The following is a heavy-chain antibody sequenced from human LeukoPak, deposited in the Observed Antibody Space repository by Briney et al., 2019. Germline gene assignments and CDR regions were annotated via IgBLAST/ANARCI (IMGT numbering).Heavy chain of an antibody. CDR1: GFTFSSYG. V-gene: IGHV3-30*18. CDR2: ISYDGSNK. CDR3: AKDHDSSGWYGDAFDI. Sequence: PGGSLRLSCAASGFTFSSYGMHWVRQAPGKGLEWVAVISYDGSNKYYADSVKGRFTISRDNSKNTLYLQMNSLRAEDTAVYYCAKDHDSSGWYGDAFDIWGQGTMVTVSS. J-gene: IGHJ3*02. D-gene: IGHD6-19*01.